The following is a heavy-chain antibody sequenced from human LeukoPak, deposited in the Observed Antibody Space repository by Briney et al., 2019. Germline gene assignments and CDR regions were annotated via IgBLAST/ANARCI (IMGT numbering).Heavy chain of an antibody. D-gene: IGHD6-19*01. J-gene: IGHJ4*02. CDR1: GYTFAQYG. CDR3: ARRGRPIEYTSGWYGDFDY. V-gene: IGHV1-18*01. CDR2: IDTHIGNT. Sequence: GASVKVSCKASGYTFAQYGISWVRQAPGQGLEWVGWIDTHIGNTNYAQKFQGRVAMTADTSTTTASMELRSLRSDDTAVYYCARRGRPIEYTSGWYGDFDYWGQGTLVTVSS.